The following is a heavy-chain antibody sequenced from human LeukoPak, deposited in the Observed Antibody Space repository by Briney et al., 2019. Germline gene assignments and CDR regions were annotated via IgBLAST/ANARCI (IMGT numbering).Heavy chain of an antibody. CDR1: GGSFSDYY. CDR3: ARESRYCSSTSCSGWYFQH. D-gene: IGHD2-2*01. CDR2: INHSGST. V-gene: IGHV4-34*01. J-gene: IGHJ1*01. Sequence: SETLSLTCAVYGGSFSDYYWSWIRQPPGKGLEWIGEINHSGSTNYNPSLKSRVIISVDTSKNQFALILSSVTAADTAVYFCARESRYCSSTSCSGWYFQHWGQGTLVTVSS.